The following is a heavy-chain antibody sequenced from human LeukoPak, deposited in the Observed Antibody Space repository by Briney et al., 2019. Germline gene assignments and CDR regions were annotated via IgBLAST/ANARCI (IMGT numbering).Heavy chain of an antibody. CDR2: LYPAGDT. V-gene: IGHV3-53*01. D-gene: IGHD4-17*01. CDR3: ARVHFPYGDFDY. J-gene: IGHJ4*02. CDR1: GITVSDNY. Sequence: PGGSLRLSCAASGITVSDNYMSWVRQTPGKGLGWVSTLYPAGDTYFADSVRGRFTISRDISKNTVYLQMGSLRAEDTAVYFCARVHFPYGDFDYWGQGALVTVSS.